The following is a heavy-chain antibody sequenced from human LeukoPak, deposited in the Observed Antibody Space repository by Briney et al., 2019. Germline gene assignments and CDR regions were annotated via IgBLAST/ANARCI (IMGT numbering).Heavy chain of an antibody. Sequence: TSETLSLTCTVSGGSISSSSYYWGWIRQPPGKGLEWIGSIYYSGSTYYNPSLKSRVTISVDTSKNQFSLKLSSVTAADTAVYYCARVHSGAARLHYYYMDVWGKGTTVTVSS. CDR1: GGSISSSSYY. V-gene: IGHV4-39*01. D-gene: IGHD6-6*01. J-gene: IGHJ6*03. CDR3: ARVHSGAARLHYYYMDV. CDR2: IYYSGST.